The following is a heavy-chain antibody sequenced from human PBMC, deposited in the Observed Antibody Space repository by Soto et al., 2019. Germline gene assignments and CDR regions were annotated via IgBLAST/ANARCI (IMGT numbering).Heavy chain of an antibody. D-gene: IGHD3-16*01. V-gene: IGHV3-30*18. Sequence: QVQLVESGGGVVQPGRSLRLSCAASGFSFSNNGMHWVRQAQGKGLEWVAIISYDGSKKYYADSVKGRFTISRDNSKNTLFLQMNSLRVEDTAVFYCAKDRVESGLGEIDYWGQGTLVTVSS. J-gene: IGHJ4*02. CDR1: GFSFSNNG. CDR2: ISYDGSKK. CDR3: AKDRVESGLGEIDY.